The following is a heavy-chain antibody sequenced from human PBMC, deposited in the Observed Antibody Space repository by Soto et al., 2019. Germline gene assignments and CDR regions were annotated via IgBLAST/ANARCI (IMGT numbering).Heavy chain of an antibody. D-gene: IGHD3-9*01. J-gene: IGHJ6*02. CDR3: ARDRGYFDSLLCYYGMDV. V-gene: IGHV1-69*13. CDR1: GGTFSSYA. CDR2: IIPIFGTA. Sequence: ASVKVSCKASGGTFSSYAISWVRQAPGQGLEWMGGIIPIFGTANYAQKFQGRVTITADESTSTAYMELSSLRSEDTAVYYCARDRGYFDSLLCYYGMDVWGQGTTVTVSS.